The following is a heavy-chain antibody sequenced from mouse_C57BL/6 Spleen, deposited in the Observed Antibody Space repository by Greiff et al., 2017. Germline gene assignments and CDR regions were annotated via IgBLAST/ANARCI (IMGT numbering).Heavy chain of an antibody. Sequence: VQLQQPGAELVRPGSSVKLSCKASGYTFTSYWMHWVKQRPIQGLEWIGNIDPSDSETHYNQKFKDKATLTVDKSSSTAYMQLSSLTSEDSSVXYCARGGGNYGFAYWGQGTLVTVSA. D-gene: IGHD2-1*01. CDR3: ARGGGNYGFAY. CDR1: GYTFTSYW. V-gene: IGHV1-52*01. J-gene: IGHJ3*01. CDR2: IDPSDSET.